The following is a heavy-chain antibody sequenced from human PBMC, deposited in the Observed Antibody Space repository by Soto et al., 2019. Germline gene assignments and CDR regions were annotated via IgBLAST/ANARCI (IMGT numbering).Heavy chain of an antibody. V-gene: IGHV3-15*01. J-gene: IGHJ4*02. CDR1: GFSFSNAW. Sequence: QLLESGGGLVKPGGSLRLSCTASGFSFSNAWMSWVRQAPGKGLEWVGRIKTKTNGATTDYAAPVQGRFSISRDDSKNTLFLQMDSLQTEDTAVYYCTPTSIGLYFDHWGQGTLVTVSS. D-gene: IGHD3-3*01. CDR3: TPTSIGLYFDH. CDR2: IKTKTNGATT.